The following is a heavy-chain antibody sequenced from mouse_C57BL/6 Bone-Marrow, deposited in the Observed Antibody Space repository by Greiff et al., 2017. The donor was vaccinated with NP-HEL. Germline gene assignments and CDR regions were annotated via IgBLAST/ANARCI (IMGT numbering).Heavy chain of an antibody. J-gene: IGHJ2*01. D-gene: IGHD1-1*01. V-gene: IGHV1-64*01. CDR2: IHPNSGST. CDR3: ASFTTVVEHFDY. Sequence: VKLQQPGAELVKPGASVKLSCKASGYTFTSYWMHWVKQRPGQGLEWIGMIHPNSGSTNYNEKFKSKATLTVDKSSSTAYMQLSSLTSEDSAVYYCASFTTVVEHFDYWGQGTTLTVSS. CDR1: GYTFTSYW.